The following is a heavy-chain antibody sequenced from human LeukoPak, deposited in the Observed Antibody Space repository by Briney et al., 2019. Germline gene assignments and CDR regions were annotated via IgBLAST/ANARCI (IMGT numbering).Heavy chain of an antibody. CDR3: AKDSGIAVAGTLRAFDI. CDR2: ISYDGSNK. CDR1: GFTFSSYG. Sequence: SLRLSCAASGFTFSSYGMHWVRQAPGKGLEWVADISYDGSNKYFADSVKGRFTISRDNSKNTLYLQMNSLRAEDTAVYYCAKDSGIAVAGTLRAFDIWGQGTMVTVSS. J-gene: IGHJ3*02. D-gene: IGHD6-19*01. V-gene: IGHV3-30*18.